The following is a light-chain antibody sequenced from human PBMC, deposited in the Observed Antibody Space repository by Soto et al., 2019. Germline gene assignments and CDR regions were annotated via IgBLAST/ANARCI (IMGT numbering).Light chain of an antibody. CDR1: QSVSSN. CDR2: GAS. CDR3: QQYNSWPPYT. J-gene: IGKJ2*01. V-gene: IGKV3-15*01. Sequence: EIVMTQSPATLSVSPGERATLSCRASQSVSSNLAWYQQKPGQAPRLLIYGASTRATGIPARFSGSGSGTEFTLTISSLQSEYFALYYCQQYNSWPPYTFGQGTKREI.